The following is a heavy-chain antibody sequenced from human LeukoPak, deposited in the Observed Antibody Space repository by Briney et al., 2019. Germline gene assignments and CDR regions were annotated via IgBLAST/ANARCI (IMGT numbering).Heavy chain of an antibody. CDR1: GFTFSSYS. CDR3: ATFVAVALDY. CDR2: ISGSGSTK. V-gene: IGHV3-48*04. D-gene: IGHD6-19*01. J-gene: IGHJ4*02. Sequence: GGSLRLSCAASGFTFSSYSMNWVRQAPGKGLEWLSYISGSGSTKYYADSVKGRFTISRDNAKNSLYLQMNSLRVEDTAVYYCATFVAVALDYWGRGTLVTVSS.